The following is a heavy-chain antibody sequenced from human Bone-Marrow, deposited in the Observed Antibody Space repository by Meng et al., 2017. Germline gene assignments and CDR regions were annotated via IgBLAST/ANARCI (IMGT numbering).Heavy chain of an antibody. CDR2: MDPNSGNT. J-gene: IGHJ5*02. CDR1: CYTFTSYG. Sequence: VHSGAEVNEPGASVKVSFKASCYTFTSYGIGWVRQAPGQGLEWMGWMDPNSGNTGYAQKFQGRVTLTRNTSISTAYMELSSLRSEGTAVYYCARGSNWFDPWGQGTLVTVSS. CDR3: ARGSNWFDP. V-gene: IGHV1-8*02.